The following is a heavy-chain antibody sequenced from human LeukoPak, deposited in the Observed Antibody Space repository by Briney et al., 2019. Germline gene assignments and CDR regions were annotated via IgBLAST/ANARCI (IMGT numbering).Heavy chain of an antibody. CDR1: GFTFSSYE. D-gene: IGHD1-26*01. CDR2: ISSGGSAI. CDR3: ARDGSSRAKNYFDY. J-gene: IGHJ4*02. Sequence: GGSLRLSCAASGFTFSSYEMNWVRQAPGKGLEWVSYISSGGSAIYYADSVKGRFTISRDNAKNSLYLQMNSLRAEDTAVYYCARDGSSRAKNYFDYWGQGTLVTVSS. V-gene: IGHV3-48*03.